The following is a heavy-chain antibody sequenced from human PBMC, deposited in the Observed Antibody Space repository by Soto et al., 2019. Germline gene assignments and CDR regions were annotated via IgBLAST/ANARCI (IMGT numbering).Heavy chain of an antibody. Sequence: SETLPLTCTVSGGSISPFFWSWVRQPPGKGLEWIGYLYYSGNTNYNPSLKSRVTISVDASKNQVSLRLTSVTAADTAVYYCARVGGVAARTFDYWGQGTVVT. CDR2: LYYSGNT. CDR3: ARVGGVAARTFDY. D-gene: IGHD2-15*01. CDR1: GGSISPFF. J-gene: IGHJ4*02. V-gene: IGHV4-59*01.